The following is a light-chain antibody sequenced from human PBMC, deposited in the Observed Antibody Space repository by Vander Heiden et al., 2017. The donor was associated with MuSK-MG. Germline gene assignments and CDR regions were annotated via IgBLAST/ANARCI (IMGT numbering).Light chain of an antibody. CDR2: DAS. Sequence: DIQMTQSPSSLSASVGDRVTITCQASQDISNYLHWYQQKPGKAPKLLIYDASNLATGVPSRFSGSGSGTDFTLTISSLQPEDIATYYCKQYDNLPPRITFGPGTKVDIK. CDR3: KQYDNLPPRIT. J-gene: IGKJ3*01. CDR1: QDISNY. V-gene: IGKV1-33*01.